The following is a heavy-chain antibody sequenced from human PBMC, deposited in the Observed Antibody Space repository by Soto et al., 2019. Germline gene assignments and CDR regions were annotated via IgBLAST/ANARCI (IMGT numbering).Heavy chain of an antibody. CDR2: IWYDGSNK. J-gene: IGHJ3*02. CDR3: ARDRYSSSWLDAFDI. Sequence: QVQLVESGGGVVQPGRSLRLSCAASGFTFSSYGMHWVRQAPGKGLEWVAVIWYDGSNKYYADSVKGRFTISRDNSKNTLYLQMNSLRAEDRAVYYCARDRYSSSWLDAFDIWGQGTMVTVSS. D-gene: IGHD6-13*01. V-gene: IGHV3-33*01. CDR1: GFTFSSYG.